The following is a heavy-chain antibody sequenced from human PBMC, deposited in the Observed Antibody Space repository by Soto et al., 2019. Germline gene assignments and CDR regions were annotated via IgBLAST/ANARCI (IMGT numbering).Heavy chain of an antibody. V-gene: IGHV4-30-4*01. Sequence: QVQLQESGPGLVKPSQTLSLTCTVSGGSISSGDYYWSWIRQPPGKGLAWIGYIYYSGSTYYNPSLKSRVTISLDTSRNQFYLKLCSVTAADTAVYYCARKTTLSYYYYYGVDVWGQGTTVTVSS. J-gene: IGHJ6*02. CDR1: GGSISSGDYY. CDR3: ARKTTLSYYYYYGVDV. D-gene: IGHD4-17*01. CDR2: IYYSGST.